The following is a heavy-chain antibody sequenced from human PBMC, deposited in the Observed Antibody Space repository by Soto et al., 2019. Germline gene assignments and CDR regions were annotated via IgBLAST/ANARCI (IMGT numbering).Heavy chain of an antibody. V-gene: IGHV4-61*01. D-gene: IGHD4-17*01. CDR1: GGSVSSGSYY. J-gene: IGHJ6*02. CDR3: ARDPTTVTNYSYYALDV. Sequence: QVQLQESGPGLVKPSETLSLTCTVSGGSVSSGSYYWSWIRQPPGKGLEWIGYIYYSGSTNYNPSLNIRVTISVDTSKNQFSLTPSSVTAADTAVYYCARDPTTVTNYSYYALDVWGQGTTVTVSS. CDR2: IYYSGST.